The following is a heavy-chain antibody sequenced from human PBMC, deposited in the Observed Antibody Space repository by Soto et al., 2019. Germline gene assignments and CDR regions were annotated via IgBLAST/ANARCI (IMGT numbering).Heavy chain of an antibody. CDR3: ARGIFGSGTANDY. V-gene: IGHV3-74*01. D-gene: IGHD3-10*01. Sequence: EVQLVESGGGLVQPGGSLRLSCAASGFTFSGSWMHWVRQAPGKGLVWVSRINGDGSGTSYADFVKGQFTISRDDAKNTLFLQMNGLRAEDTAVYYCARGIFGSGTANDYWGQGTLVTVSS. CDR1: GFTFSGSW. CDR2: INGDGSGT. J-gene: IGHJ4*02.